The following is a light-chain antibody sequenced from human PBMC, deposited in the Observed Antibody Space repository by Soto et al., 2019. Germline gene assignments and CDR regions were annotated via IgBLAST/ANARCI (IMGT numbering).Light chain of an antibody. CDR1: QSVDSSF. Sequence: EIVLTQSPGSLSLSPGERATLSCRASQSVDSSFFGWYQKKPGQAPRLLIYGASKRATGIPDRFSGSGSGTDFTLTISRLEPEDFAVYYCQQYVSSVTFGQGTKVEIK. J-gene: IGKJ1*01. V-gene: IGKV3-20*01. CDR2: GAS. CDR3: QQYVSSVT.